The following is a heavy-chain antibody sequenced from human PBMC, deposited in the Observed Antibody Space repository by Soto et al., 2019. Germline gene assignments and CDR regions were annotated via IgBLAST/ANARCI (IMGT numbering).Heavy chain of an antibody. D-gene: IGHD6-19*01. V-gene: IGHV4-34*01. Sequence: QVQLQQWGAGLLKPSETLSLTCAVYGGSFSGYYWSWIRQPPGKGLEWIGEINHSGSTNYNPSLKSRVTISVDTSKNQFSLKLSSVTAADTAVYYCARGDPMYSSGWYRAERALDYWGQGTLVTVSS. CDR1: GGSFSGYY. CDR2: INHSGST. CDR3: ARGDPMYSSGWYRAERALDY. J-gene: IGHJ4*02.